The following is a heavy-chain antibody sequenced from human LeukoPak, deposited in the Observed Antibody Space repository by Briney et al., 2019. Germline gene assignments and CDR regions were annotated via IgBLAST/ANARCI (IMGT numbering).Heavy chain of an antibody. J-gene: IGHJ6*02. D-gene: IGHD6-13*01. Sequence: GGSLGLSCAASGFTFGGYAMSWVRQTPGRGLEWVSGISPSGDKTDYADSVKGRFTISRDNSKNTLYLQMNSLRAEDTAVYYCAKIAAVPITHMDVWGQGTTVTVSS. CDR1: GFTFGGYA. V-gene: IGHV3-23*01. CDR2: ISPSGDKT. CDR3: AKIAAVPITHMDV.